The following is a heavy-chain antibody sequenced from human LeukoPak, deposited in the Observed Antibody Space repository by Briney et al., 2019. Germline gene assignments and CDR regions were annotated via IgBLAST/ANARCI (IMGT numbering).Heavy chain of an antibody. D-gene: IGHD3-10*01. CDR2: IYIGST. J-gene: IGHJ6*02. CDR1: GGSISSYY. V-gene: IGHV4-59*01. Sequence: PSETLSLTCSVSGGSISSYYWSWIRQPPGKGLEWIGYIYIGSTNYNPSLKSRVTISVDTSKNQFSLRLSSVTAADTAVYYCVRAQARGASDVWGQGTTVTVSS. CDR3: VRAQARGASDV.